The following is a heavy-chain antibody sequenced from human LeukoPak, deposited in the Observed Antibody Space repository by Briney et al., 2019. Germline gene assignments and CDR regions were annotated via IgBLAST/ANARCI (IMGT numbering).Heavy chain of an antibody. Sequence: GGSLRLSCAASGFTFSSSAMHWVRQAPDKGREWVAVISYDGSNKYYADSVKGRFTISRDNSKDTLYLQMNSLRADDTAVYYCARDRDSSGWYEGFDYWGQGTLVTVSS. CDR3: ARDRDSSGWYEGFDY. CDR1: GFTFSSSA. D-gene: IGHD6-19*01. CDR2: ISYDGSNK. V-gene: IGHV3-30-3*01. J-gene: IGHJ4*02.